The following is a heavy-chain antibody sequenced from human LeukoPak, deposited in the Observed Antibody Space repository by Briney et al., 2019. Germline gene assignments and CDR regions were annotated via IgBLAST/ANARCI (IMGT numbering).Heavy chain of an antibody. CDR2: IYYSGST. CDR1: GGSISSSSYY. D-gene: IGHD6-13*01. J-gene: IGHJ1*01. Sequence: PSETLSLTCTVSGGSISSSSYYWGWIRQPPGKGLEWIGSIYYSGSTYYNPSLKSRVTISVDTSKNQFSLKLSSVTAADTAVYYCARRIAAAGLNHAEYFQHWGQGTLVTVSS. CDR3: ARRIAAAGLNHAEYFQH. V-gene: IGHV4-39*01.